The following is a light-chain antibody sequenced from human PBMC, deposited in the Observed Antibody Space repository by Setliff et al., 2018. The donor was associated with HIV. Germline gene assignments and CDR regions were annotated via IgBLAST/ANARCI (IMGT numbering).Light chain of an antibody. CDR1: SSDVGGHNY. J-gene: IGLJ1*01. CDR2: NVN. V-gene: IGLV2-14*03. Sequence: QSALTQPASVSGSPGQSITISCTGTSSDVGGHNYVSWYQQHPGNAPKLMIYNVNNRPSGVSNRFSGSKSGNTASLTISGLQAEDEADYYCASYTGTNTRVFGTGTKVPS. CDR3: ASYTGTNTRV.